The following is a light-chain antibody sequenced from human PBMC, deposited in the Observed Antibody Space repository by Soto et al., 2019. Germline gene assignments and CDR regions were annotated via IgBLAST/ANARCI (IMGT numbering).Light chain of an antibody. CDR1: QSVSTN. V-gene: IGKV3-15*01. CDR3: QEYSKWPLFT. J-gene: IGKJ3*01. CDR2: AAS. Sequence: EIVVTQSPGILSVSPGDRATLSCRASQSVSTNLAWYQQKPGQAPTLLIYAASTRATGIPARFTGSGSGTDFTVTISSRQSEDFAVYYCQEYSKWPLFTFGPGTRVDIK.